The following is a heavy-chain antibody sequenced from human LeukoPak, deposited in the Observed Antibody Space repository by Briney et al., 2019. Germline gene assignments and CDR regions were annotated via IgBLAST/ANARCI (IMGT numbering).Heavy chain of an antibody. V-gene: IGHV3-30*18. Sequence: GGSLRLSCAASGFTFSSYGMHWVRQAPGKGLEWVAVISYDGSNKYYADSVKGRFTISRDNSKNTLYLQMNRLRPEDTAVYYCAKDYRPHDFWSGLVDYWGQGTLVTVSS. CDR2: ISYDGSNK. J-gene: IGHJ4*02. CDR3: AKDYRPHDFWSGLVDY. CDR1: GFTFSSYG. D-gene: IGHD3-3*01.